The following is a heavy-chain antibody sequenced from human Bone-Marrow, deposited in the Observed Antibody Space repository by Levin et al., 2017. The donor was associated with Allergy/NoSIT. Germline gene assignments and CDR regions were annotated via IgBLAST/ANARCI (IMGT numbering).Heavy chain of an antibody. CDR1: GFTFSAYW. D-gene: IGHD6-19*01. J-gene: IGHJ4*02. Sequence: PGGSLRLSCAASGFTFSAYWMSWVRQAPGKGLEWLGNINQDGGDKHSADSVKARFTLSRDNARNSLYLQMNSLGAEDTAVYYCATYTESGGRFSLDYWGQGSLVTVSS. V-gene: IGHV3-7*01. CDR3: ATYTESGGRFSLDY. CDR2: INQDGGDK.